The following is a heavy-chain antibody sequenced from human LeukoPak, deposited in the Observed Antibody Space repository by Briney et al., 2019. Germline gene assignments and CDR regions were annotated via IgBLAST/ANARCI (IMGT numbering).Heavy chain of an antibody. Sequence: PGGSLRLSCAASGFTFSSYGMHWVRQAPGKGLEWVSSISSSSSYIYYADSVKGRFTISRDNAKNSLYLQMNSLRAEDTAVYYCARAFWTRINYDILTGYRRGENSLDYWGQGTLVTVSS. D-gene: IGHD3-9*01. J-gene: IGHJ4*02. V-gene: IGHV3-21*01. CDR3: ARAFWTRINYDILTGYRRGENSLDY. CDR2: ISSSSSYI. CDR1: GFTFSSYG.